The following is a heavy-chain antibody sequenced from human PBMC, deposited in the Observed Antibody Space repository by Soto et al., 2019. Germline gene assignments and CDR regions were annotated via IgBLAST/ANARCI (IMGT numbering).Heavy chain of an antibody. CDR2: IKSKTDGGTT. D-gene: IGHD3-16*02. Sequence: GGSLRFSCAASGFTFSNAWMNWVRQAPGKGLEWVGRIKSKTDGGTTDYAAPVKGRFTISRDDSKNTLYLQMNSLKTEDTAVYYCTTDRIMITFGGVIGDEGITLDYWGQGTLVSVSS. J-gene: IGHJ4*02. V-gene: IGHV3-15*07. CDR3: TTDRIMITFGGVIGDEGITLDY. CDR1: GFTFSNAW.